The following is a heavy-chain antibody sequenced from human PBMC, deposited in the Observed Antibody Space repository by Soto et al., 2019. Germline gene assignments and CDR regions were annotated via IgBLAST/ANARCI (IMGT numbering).Heavy chain of an antibody. J-gene: IGHJ4*02. V-gene: IGHV3-21*01. CDR1: GFTFSTFT. D-gene: IGHD5-18*01. CDR2: ISSGSSYI. CDR3: ARDIQLWWDY. Sequence: TGGSLRLSCAASGFTFSTFTMNWVRQAPGKGLEWISSISSGSSYIYYAGSVKGRFTISRDNAKNSLFLQMNSLRADDTAVYYCARDIQLWWDYWGQGTLVTV.